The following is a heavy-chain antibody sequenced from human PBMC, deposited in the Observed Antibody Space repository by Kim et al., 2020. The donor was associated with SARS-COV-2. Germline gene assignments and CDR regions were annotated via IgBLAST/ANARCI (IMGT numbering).Heavy chain of an antibody. D-gene: IGHD2-2*01. V-gene: IGHV3-30*07. CDR2: GNFE. J-gene: IGHJ4*02. Sequence: GNFEYYADSVGGRFTISKDNSKKTVFLQMDSLRAEDTAVYYCARKSSWSFDYGGQGTLVTVS. CDR3: ARKSSWSFDY.